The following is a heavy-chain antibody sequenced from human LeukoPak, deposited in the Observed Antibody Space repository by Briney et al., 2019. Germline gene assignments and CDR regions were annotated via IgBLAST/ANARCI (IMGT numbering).Heavy chain of an antibody. D-gene: IGHD3-22*01. CDR3: ARRPYYYDSSGYYSFDY. Sequence: ASVKVSCKASGYTFTSYGISWVRQAPGQGLEWMGWISAYNGNTNYAQKLQGRVTMTTDTSTSTAYMELRSLRSDDTAVYYCARRPYYYDSSGYYSFDYWGQGTLVTVSS. CDR1: GYTFTSYG. CDR2: ISAYNGNT. J-gene: IGHJ4*02. V-gene: IGHV1-18*01.